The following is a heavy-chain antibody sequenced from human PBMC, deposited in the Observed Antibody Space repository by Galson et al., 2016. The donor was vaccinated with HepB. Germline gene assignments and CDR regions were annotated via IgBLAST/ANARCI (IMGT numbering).Heavy chain of an antibody. D-gene: IGHD1-1*01. Sequence: SVKVSCKASGDTFTNSGISWVRQAPGQGLEWMGGIIPIFGCANYAQKFQGRVTITADKSTSTAYLEVSSLRSEDTAIYYCATGLEIGLNDFYYVMVVWGQGTTVTVSS. CDR1: GDTFTNSG. CDR3: ATGLEIGLNDFYYVMVV. CDR2: IIPIFGCA. V-gene: IGHV1-69*06. J-gene: IGHJ6*02.